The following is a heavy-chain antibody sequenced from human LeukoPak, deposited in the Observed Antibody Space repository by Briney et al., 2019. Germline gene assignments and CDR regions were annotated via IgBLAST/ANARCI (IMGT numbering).Heavy chain of an antibody. Sequence: GGSLRLSCAASGFTFSSYSMSWVRQAPGKGLEWVSCISSGSTYIYYADSVKGRFTISRDNSKNTLYLQMNSLRAEDTAIYYCAKVYDSYGFYFNLGHWGQGTLVSVSS. J-gene: IGHJ4*02. V-gene: IGHV3-21*04. CDR2: ISSGSTYI. CDR3: AKVYDSYGFYFNLGH. D-gene: IGHD3-22*01. CDR1: GFTFSSYS.